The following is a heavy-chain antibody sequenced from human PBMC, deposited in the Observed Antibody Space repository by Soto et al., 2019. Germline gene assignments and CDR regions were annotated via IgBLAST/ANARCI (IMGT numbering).Heavy chain of an antibody. J-gene: IGHJ6*02. CDR3: ARHGGSDGSSTSCYIYGMDV. CDR1: GYSFTSYW. CDR2: IYPGDSDT. D-gene: IGHD2-2*01. V-gene: IGHV5-51*01. Sequence: GESLKISCKGPGYSFTSYWIGWVRQMPGKGLEWMGIIYPGDSDTRYSPSFQGQVTISADKSISTAYLQWSSLKASDTAMYYCARHGGSDGSSTSCYIYGMDVCGQGTTVTVSS.